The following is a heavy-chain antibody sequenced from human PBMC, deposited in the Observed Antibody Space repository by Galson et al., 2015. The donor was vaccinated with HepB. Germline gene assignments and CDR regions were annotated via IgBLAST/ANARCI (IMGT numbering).Heavy chain of an antibody. V-gene: IGHV3-74*01. J-gene: IGHJ4*02. CDR2: INSDGNII. CDR3: ARWGGCSSASCFL. D-gene: IGHD2-2*01. CDR1: GFTFSSYW. Sequence: SLRLSCAASGFTFSSYWMHWVRQAPGKGLVWVSRINSDGNIISYGDSVEGRFTISRDNAKNTLYLQMNSLRAEDTAVYYCARWGGCSSASCFLWGQGTLVTVSS.